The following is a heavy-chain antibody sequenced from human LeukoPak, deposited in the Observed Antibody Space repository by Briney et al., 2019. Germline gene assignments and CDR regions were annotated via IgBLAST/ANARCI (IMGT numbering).Heavy chain of an antibody. V-gene: IGHV4-4*09. Sequence: SETPSLTCTVSGGPISSYYWSWIRQPPGKGLEWIGYIYTSGSTNYNPSLKSRVTISVDTSKNQFSLKLSSVTAADTAVYYCARHFAQYCSITSCYGIRDYYYMDVWGKGTTVTVSS. CDR3: ARHFAQYCSITSCYGIRDYYYMDV. CDR2: IYTSGST. J-gene: IGHJ6*03. D-gene: IGHD2-2*01. CDR1: GGPISSYY.